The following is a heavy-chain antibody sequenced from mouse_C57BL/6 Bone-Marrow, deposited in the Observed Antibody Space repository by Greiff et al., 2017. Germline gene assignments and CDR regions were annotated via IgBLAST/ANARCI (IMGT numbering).Heavy chain of an antibody. V-gene: IGHV1-19*01. CDR2: INPYNGGT. Sequence: VQLQESGPVLVKPGASVKMSCKASGYTFTDYYMNWVKQSHGKSLEWIGVINPYNGGTSYNQKFKGKATLTVDKSSSTAYMELNSLTSEDSAVYYCARRYYGSSYCYWYFGGWGTGTTVTVSS. CDR3: ARRYYGSSYCYWYFGG. J-gene: IGHJ1*03. D-gene: IGHD1-1*01. CDR1: GYTFTDYY.